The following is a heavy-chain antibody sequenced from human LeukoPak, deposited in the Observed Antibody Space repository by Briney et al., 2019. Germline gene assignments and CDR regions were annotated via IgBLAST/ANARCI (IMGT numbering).Heavy chain of an antibody. CDR3: ATGGYDYVWGSYRYYFDY. D-gene: IGHD3-16*02. Sequence: ASVKVSCKVSGYTLTELSVHWVRQAPGKGLEWMGGFDPEDGETIYAQKFQGRVTMTEDTSTDTAYMELSSLRSEDTAVYYCATGGYDYVWGSYRYYFDYWGQGTLVTVSS. CDR1: GYTLTELS. J-gene: IGHJ4*02. CDR2: FDPEDGET. V-gene: IGHV1-24*01.